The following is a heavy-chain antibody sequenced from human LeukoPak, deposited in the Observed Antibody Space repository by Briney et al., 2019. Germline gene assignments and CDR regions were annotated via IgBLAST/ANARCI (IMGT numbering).Heavy chain of an antibody. D-gene: IGHD2-15*01. Sequence: GGSLRLSCAASGFTFSSYGMHWVRQAPGKGLEWVAVISYDGSNKYYADSVKGRFTISRDNSKNTLYLQMNSLRAEDTAVYYCARDQRDIVVVVAAGNDAFDIWGQGTMVTVSS. CDR3: ARDQRDIVVVVAAGNDAFDI. V-gene: IGHV3-30*03. CDR2: ISYDGSNK. CDR1: GFTFSSYG. J-gene: IGHJ3*02.